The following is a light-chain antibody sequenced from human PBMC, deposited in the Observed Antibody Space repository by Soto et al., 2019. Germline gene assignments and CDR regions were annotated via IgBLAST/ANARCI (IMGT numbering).Light chain of an antibody. Sequence: DIQVTQSPPTLSASVGDRVTITCRASQTISTWMAWYQQKPGKAPKLLVYDASTLQSGVASRFSGSGSGTEFTLIISGLQPDDSATYYCLQHNRYPVTFGQGTKVEIK. V-gene: IGKV1-5*01. CDR2: DAS. CDR1: QTISTW. CDR3: LQHNRYPVT. J-gene: IGKJ1*01.